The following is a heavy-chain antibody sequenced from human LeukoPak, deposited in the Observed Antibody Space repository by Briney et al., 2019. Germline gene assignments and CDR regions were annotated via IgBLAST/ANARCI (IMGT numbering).Heavy chain of an antibody. J-gene: IGHJ6*02. V-gene: IGHV3-48*03. CDR3: ARVGHCSGGSCYSHGMDV. Sequence: GGSLRLSCAASGFTFSGYEMNWVRQAPGKVLEWVSYISSSVSIIYYADSVKGRFTISKDNAKNSLYLQMNSLRAEDTAVYYCARVGHCSGGSCYSHGMDVWGQGTTVTVSS. CDR2: ISSSVSII. D-gene: IGHD2-15*01. CDR1: GFTFSGYE.